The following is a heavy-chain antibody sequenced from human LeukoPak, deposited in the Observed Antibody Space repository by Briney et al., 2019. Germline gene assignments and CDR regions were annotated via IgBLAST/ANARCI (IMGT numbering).Heavy chain of an antibody. J-gene: IGHJ4*02. D-gene: IGHD1-26*01. CDR3: VRDLSTLGAEFDY. V-gene: IGHV3-74*01. Sequence: GGSLRLSCAASGFTFRTYWMHWVRQAPGKGLVWVSHINSDGSSTTYADSVKGRFTISRDNAKNTLYLQMNSLTAEDTAVYYCVRDLSTLGAEFDYWGQGTLVTVSS. CDR1: GFTFRTYW. CDR2: INSDGSST.